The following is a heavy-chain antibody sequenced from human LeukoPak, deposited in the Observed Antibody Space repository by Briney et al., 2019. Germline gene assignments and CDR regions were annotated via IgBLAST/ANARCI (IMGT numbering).Heavy chain of an antibody. D-gene: IGHD3-10*01. CDR3: ARIAWFGSGSYFDY. V-gene: IGHV3-7*01. Sequence: GALRLSCAASGFTFSIYWMSWVRQAPGKGLAWVANIKEDGSDKYYVDSVKGRFTISRDNTKNSLYLQMNSLRAEATAVFYCARIAWFGSGSYFDYWGQGSLVTVSS. J-gene: IGHJ4*02. CDR1: GFTFSIYW. CDR2: IKEDGSDK.